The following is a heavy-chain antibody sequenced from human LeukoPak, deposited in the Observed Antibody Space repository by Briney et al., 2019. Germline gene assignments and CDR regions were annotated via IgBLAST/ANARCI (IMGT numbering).Heavy chain of an antibody. CDR1: GFTFSSYG. CDR3: VGAEYYYYYMDV. J-gene: IGHJ6*03. Sequence: GGSLRLSCAASGFTFSSYGMHWVRQAPGKGLEWVAVISYDGSNKYYADSVKGRFTISRDNSKNTLYLQMNSLRAEDTAVYYCVGAEYYYYYMDVWGKGTTVTVSS. CDR2: ISYDGSNK. V-gene: IGHV3-30*03.